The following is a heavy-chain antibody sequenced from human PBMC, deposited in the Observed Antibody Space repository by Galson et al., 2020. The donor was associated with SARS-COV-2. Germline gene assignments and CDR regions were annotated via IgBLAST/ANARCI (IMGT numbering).Heavy chain of an antibody. Sequence: SQTLSLTCSVSGDSINTDSYYWTWIRQAPGKGLEYIGGTYYTGSVYYNPSLNRRVTISLDTSKNQFSLRLTSMTAADTAVYYCASAGGMRGEEPVDSWGQGILVAVSS. V-gene: IGHV4-39*07. CDR1: GDSINTDSYY. D-gene: IGHD3-10*01. CDR3: ASAGGMRGEEPVDS. CDR2: TYYTGSV. J-gene: IGHJ4*02.